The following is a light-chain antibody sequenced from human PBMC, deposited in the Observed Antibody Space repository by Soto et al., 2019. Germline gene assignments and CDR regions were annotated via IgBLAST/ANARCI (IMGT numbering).Light chain of an antibody. Sequence: EIVMTQSPATLSVSPGERATLSCGASQSVSSNLAWYQQKPGQAPRLLIYGASTRATGIPARFSGSGSGTEFTLTISSMQSEDFAVYYCQQYNNWPWTFGQGTQVDIK. CDR1: QSVSSN. J-gene: IGKJ1*01. CDR2: GAS. V-gene: IGKV3-15*01. CDR3: QQYNNWPWT.